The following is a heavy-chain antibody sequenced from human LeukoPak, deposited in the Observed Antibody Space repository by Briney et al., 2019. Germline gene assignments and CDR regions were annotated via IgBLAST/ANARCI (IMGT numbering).Heavy chain of an antibody. Sequence: GGSLRLSCAASGFTFSTYHMTWVRQAPGRGLEWVSGISISGDTTYYADSVKGRFTVSRDNSKNTLYLQMTSLRVEDTAIHYCAKDRGYWGQGTLVAVSS. CDR2: ISISGDTT. V-gene: IGHV3-23*01. CDR1: GFTFSTYH. CDR3: AKDRGY. J-gene: IGHJ4*02.